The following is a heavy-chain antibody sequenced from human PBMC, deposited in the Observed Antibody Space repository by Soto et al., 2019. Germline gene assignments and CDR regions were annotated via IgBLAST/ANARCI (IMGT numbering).Heavy chain of an antibody. CDR2: IIPIFSTA. V-gene: IGHV1-69*01. D-gene: IGHD4-17*01. CDR3: ACDKTTVTTLAFDI. CDR1: GGTFSSYA. Sequence: QVQLVQSGAEVKKPGSSVKVSCKASGGTFSSYAISWVRQAPGQGLEWMGGIIPIFSTANYAQKFQGRVTITADESAITAYMELSSLRSEDTAVYYCACDKTTVTTLAFDICSPGTMVTVSS. J-gene: IGHJ3*02.